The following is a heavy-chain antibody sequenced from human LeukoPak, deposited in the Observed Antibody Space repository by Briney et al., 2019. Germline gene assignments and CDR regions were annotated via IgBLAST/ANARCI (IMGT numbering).Heavy chain of an antibody. D-gene: IGHD3-22*01. J-gene: IGHJ4*02. V-gene: IGHV7-4-1*02. CDR2: INTNTGNP. Sequence: ASVKVSCKASGGTFSSYAISWVRQAPGQGLEWMGWINTNTGNPTYAQGFTGRFVFSLDTSVSTAYLQISSLKAEDTAVYYCAREGYYDSSGLDLEPYDYWGQGTLVTVSS. CDR3: AREGYYDSSGLDLEPYDY. CDR1: GGTFSSYA.